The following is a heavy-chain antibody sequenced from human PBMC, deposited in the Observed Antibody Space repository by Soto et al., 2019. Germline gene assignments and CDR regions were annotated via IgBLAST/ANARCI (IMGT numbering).Heavy chain of an antibody. D-gene: IGHD2-2*02. V-gene: IGHV5-51*01. J-gene: IGHJ6*03. CDR1: GYSFTSYW. CDR2: IYPGDSDT. CDR3: ARRNIVVVPAAIEDRYYYYYYMDV. Sequence: GESLKISCKGSGYSFTSYWIGWVRQMPVKGLEWMGIIYPGDSDTRYSPSFQGQVTISADKSISTAYLQWSSLKASDTAMYYCARRNIVVVPAAIEDRYYYYYYMDVWGKGTTVTVSS.